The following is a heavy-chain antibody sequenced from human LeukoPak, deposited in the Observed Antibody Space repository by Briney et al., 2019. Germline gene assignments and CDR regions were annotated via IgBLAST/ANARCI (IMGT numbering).Heavy chain of an antibody. CDR2: IIPIFGTA. V-gene: IGHV1-69*01. CDR1: GGTFSSYA. Sequence: ASVKVSCKASGGTFSSYAISWVRQAPGQGLEWMGGIIPIFGTANYAQKFQGRVTITADESTSTAYMELSSLRSDDTAVYYCAREDPGMNWFDPWGQGTLVTVSS. CDR3: AREDPGMNWFDP. J-gene: IGHJ5*02.